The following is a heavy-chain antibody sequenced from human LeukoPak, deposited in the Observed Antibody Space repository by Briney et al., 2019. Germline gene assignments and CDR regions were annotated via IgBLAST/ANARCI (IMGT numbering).Heavy chain of an antibody. V-gene: IGHV3-21*01. J-gene: IGHJ4*02. CDR1: GFTFSNYY. CDR3: ATGVRGYNSALDY. D-gene: IGHD6-19*01. Sequence: GGSLRLSCAASGFTFSNYYINWVRQAPGKGLEWVSSISSGSSYIYYADSLKGRFTISRDNAQNSLYLQMNSLRAEDTAVYYCATGVRGYNSALDYWGQGTLVTVSP. CDR2: ISSGSSYI.